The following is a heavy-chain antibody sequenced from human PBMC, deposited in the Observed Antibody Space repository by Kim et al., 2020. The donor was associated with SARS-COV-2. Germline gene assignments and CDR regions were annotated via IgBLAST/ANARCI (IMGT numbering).Heavy chain of an antibody. D-gene: IGHD1-26*01. CDR1: GGSISSGGYY. CDR3: ARASVGGGFSGMDV. V-gene: IGHV4-31*03. J-gene: IGHJ6*02. CDR2: IYASGTT. Sequence: SETLSLTCTVSGGSISSGGYYWSWFRQHPGKGLEWIGYIYASGTTYYSPSLKSRITISADTSKNQFSLKVTSVTAADTALYYCARASVGGGFSGMDVWGQGTTVTVSS.